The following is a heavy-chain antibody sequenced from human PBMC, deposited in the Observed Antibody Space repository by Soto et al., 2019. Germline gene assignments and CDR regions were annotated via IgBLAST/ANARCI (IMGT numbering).Heavy chain of an antibody. CDR2: ISSGGTT. J-gene: IGHJ5*02. D-gene: IGHD4-17*01. CDR3: ARQFPTDNYGNRLDP. CDR1: GFAVNRSY. Sequence: PGGSLRLSCAASGFAVNRSYMTWIRQAPGKGRQWVEDISSGGTTKYADSVRGRFSITRDMSKNTLYLQMNSLRVEDTAIYSCARQFPTDNYGNRLDPWGQGTLVTVSS. V-gene: IGHV3-53*01.